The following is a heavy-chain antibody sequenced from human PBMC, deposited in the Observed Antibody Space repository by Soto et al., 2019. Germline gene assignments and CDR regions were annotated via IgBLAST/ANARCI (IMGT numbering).Heavy chain of an antibody. CDR2: ISYDGSNK. CDR3: AGWFLYYYYGMDV. CDR1: GFTFSSYA. V-gene: IGHV3-30-3*01. J-gene: IGHJ6*02. D-gene: IGHD6-19*01. Sequence: GGSLRLSCAASGFTFSSYAMHWVRQAPGKGLEWVAVISYDGSNKYYADSVKGRFTISRDNSKNTLYLQMNSLRAEDTAVYYCAGWFLYYYYGMDVWGQGTTVTVYS.